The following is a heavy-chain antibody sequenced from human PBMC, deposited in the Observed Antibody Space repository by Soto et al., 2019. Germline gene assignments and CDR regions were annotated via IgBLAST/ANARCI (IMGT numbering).Heavy chain of an antibody. V-gene: IGHV1-69*02. Sequence: SVKVSCKASGGTFSSYTISWVRQAPGQGLEWMGRIIPILGIANYAQKFRGRVTITADKSTSTAYMELSSLRSEDTAVYYCARGPFELRYFDWDGPPDYYYGMDVWGQGTTVTVSS. CDR1: GGTFSSYT. J-gene: IGHJ6*02. D-gene: IGHD3-9*01. CDR2: IIPILGIA. CDR3: ARGPFELRYFDWDGPPDYYYGMDV.